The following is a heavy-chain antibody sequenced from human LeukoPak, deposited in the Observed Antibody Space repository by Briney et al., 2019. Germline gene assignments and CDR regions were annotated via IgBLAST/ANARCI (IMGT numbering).Heavy chain of an antibody. CDR3: ARTSRQWLTRHGFDI. V-gene: IGHV3-30*02. J-gene: IGHJ3*02. Sequence: GGSLRLSCAASGFTFSSYGMHWVRQAPGKGLEWVSFIRYDGSNVYYADSVRGRFTISRDSSKNTLYLQMNSLKTEDTAVYYCARTSRQWLTRHGFDIWGQGTMVTVSS. CDR1: GFTFSSYG. CDR2: IRYDGSNV. D-gene: IGHD6-19*01.